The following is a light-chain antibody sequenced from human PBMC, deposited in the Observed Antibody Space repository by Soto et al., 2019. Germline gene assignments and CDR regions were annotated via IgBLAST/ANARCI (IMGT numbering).Light chain of an antibody. Sequence: EIVLTQSPGTLSLSPGERATLSCRSSQSVSSSYLAWYQQKPGQAPRLLIYAASSRATGIPDRFSGSGSGTDFTLTISRLEPEDFAVYYCQQYFNSLINFGPGTKVDI. V-gene: IGKV3-20*01. CDR1: QSVSSSY. CDR3: QQYFNSLIN. J-gene: IGKJ3*01. CDR2: AAS.